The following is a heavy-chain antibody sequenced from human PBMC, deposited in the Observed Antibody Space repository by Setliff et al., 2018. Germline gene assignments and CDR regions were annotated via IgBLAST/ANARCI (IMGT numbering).Heavy chain of an antibody. CDR2: IFYDGTT. V-gene: IGHV4-34*11. D-gene: IGHD3-22*01. Sequence: PSETLSLTCAVYGGSFSGYYWSWIRQAPGKGLEWIGSIFYDGTTYYTPSLKSRVSISVDTSKNQFSLKLSSVTAADTAVYYCARESRYYYDNLGTLDYWGQGTLVTVSS. CDR3: ARESRYYYDNLGTLDY. J-gene: IGHJ4*02. CDR1: GGSFSGYY.